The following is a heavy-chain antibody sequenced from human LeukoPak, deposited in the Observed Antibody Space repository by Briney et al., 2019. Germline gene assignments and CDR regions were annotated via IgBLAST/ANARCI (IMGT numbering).Heavy chain of an antibody. Sequence: SETLSLTCAASGGSISSGGYSWSWLRQPPGKGLEWIGYIYHSGSTYYNPSLKSRVTISVDRSKNQFSLKLSSVTAADTAVYYCARSVVAAIGVWFDPWGQGTLVTVSS. D-gene: IGHD2-15*01. CDR2: IYHSGST. J-gene: IGHJ5*02. CDR1: GGSISSGGYS. CDR3: ARSVVAAIGVWFDP. V-gene: IGHV4-30-2*01.